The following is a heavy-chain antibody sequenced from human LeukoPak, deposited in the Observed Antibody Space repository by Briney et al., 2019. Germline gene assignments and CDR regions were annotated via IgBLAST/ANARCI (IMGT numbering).Heavy chain of an antibody. Sequence: GGSLRLSCAASGFTFSSYGMHWVRQAPGKGLDWVAFIHHDGSNKYYADSVKGRFTISRDNAKNSLYLQMNSLRAEDMALYYCVRDYYDSSGYWGPFDYWGQGTLVTVSS. D-gene: IGHD3-22*01. CDR2: IHHDGSNK. CDR3: VRDYYDSSGYWGPFDY. V-gene: IGHV3-30*02. J-gene: IGHJ4*02. CDR1: GFTFSSYG.